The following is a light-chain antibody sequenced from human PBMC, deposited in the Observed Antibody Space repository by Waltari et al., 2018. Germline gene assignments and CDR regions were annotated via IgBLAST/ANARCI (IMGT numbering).Light chain of an antibody. CDR1: QNLLYTSNKND. J-gene: IGKJ5*01. V-gene: IGKV4-1*01. CDR3: QQCYINPIT. Sequence: DIVMTQSPDSLAVSLGERATINCKSSQNLLYTSNKNDLSWYQQKPGQPPKLLIYWASARQSGVPDRFSGSGSGTDFTLTISSVQAEDVAFYYCQQCYINPITFGQGTRLEIK. CDR2: WAS.